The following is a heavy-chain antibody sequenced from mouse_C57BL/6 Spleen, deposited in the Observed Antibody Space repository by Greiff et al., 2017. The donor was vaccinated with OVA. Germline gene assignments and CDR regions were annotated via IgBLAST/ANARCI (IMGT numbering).Heavy chain of an antibody. Sequence: DVQLVESGGGLVKPGGSLKLSCAASGFTFSSYAMSWVRQTPEKRLEWVATISDGGSYTYYPDNVKGRFTISRDNAKNNLYLQMSHLKSEDTAMYYCARDLTGVYAMDYWGQGTSVTVSS. CDR1: GFTFSSYA. D-gene: IGHD4-1*01. V-gene: IGHV5-4*01. CDR2: ISDGGSYT. CDR3: ARDLTGVYAMDY. J-gene: IGHJ4*01.